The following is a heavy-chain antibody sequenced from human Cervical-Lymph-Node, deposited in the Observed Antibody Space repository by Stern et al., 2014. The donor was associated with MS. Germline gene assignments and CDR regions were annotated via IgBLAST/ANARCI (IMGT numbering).Heavy chain of an antibody. CDR1: GISLSTSGMC. J-gene: IGHJ6*02. V-gene: IGHV2-70*01. Sequence: QVTLRESGPVLVKPTQTLTLNCTLSGISLSTSGMCVTWIRQHPGKALEWLALLNWDDEKYYITSLKTRLTISKDTAKNQVLLSLTNVDPVDTATYYCARIQYADYPYNYYGMDVWCQGTTVTVSS. CDR3: ARIQYADYPYNYYGMDV. D-gene: IGHD4/OR15-4a*01. CDR2: LNWDDEK.